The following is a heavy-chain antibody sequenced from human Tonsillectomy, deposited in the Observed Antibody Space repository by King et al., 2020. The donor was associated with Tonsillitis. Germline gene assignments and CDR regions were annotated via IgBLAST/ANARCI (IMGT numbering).Heavy chain of an antibody. J-gene: IGHJ3*02. CDR2: IKSKTDGGTT. D-gene: IGHD2-21*01. V-gene: IGHV3-15*01. Sequence: VQLVESGGGLVKPGGSLTLSCVASGLTFSNAWMTWVRQAPGKGLEWVGRIKSKTDGGTTDYAAPVKGRFTISRDDSKNTLFLQMNSLKTEDTAVYYCTTRDSATGAFDIWGQGTMVTVSS. CDR1: GLTFSNAW. CDR3: TTRDSATGAFDI.